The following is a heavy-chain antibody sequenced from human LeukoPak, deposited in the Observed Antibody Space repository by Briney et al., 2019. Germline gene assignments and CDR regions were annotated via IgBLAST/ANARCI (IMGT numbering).Heavy chain of an antibody. D-gene: IGHD3-22*01. CDR3: AKAKGYYDSSGFDY. CDR1: GFTFSSYA. V-gene: IGHV3-23*01. J-gene: IGHJ4*02. Sequence: GGSLRLSCPASGFTFSSYAMSWVRHAPGEGLEWVSAISGSGGSTYYADSVKGLFTISRDNSKITLYLQMNSLRAEDTAVYYCAKAKGYYDSSGFDYWGQGTLVTVSS. CDR2: ISGSGGST.